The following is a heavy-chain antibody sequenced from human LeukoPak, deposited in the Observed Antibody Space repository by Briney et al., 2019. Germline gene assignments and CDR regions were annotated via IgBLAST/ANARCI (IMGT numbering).Heavy chain of an antibody. V-gene: IGHV4-31*03. CDR3: AGTVSGYHLDY. D-gene: IGHD3-9*01. CDR2: IYYTATT. J-gene: IGHJ4*02. Sequence: PSQTLSLTCTVSGDSISSGGHYWSWIRQHPGKGLEWIGYIYYTATTYYNPSLKRRVTISLDTSKKQFSLKLRSVTAADTAVYYCAGTVSGYHLDYWGQGTLVTVSS. CDR1: GDSISSGGHY.